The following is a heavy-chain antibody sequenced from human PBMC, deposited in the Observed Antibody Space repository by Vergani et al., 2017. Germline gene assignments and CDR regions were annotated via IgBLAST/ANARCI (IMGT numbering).Heavy chain of an antibody. V-gene: IGHV3-15*07. D-gene: IGHD2-21*01. CDR3: TTDPRYCGDGSCYWLRDHHYYGMDV. CDR2: IKSTFDRGTT. CDR1: GFSFRNAW. Sequence: EVQLVESGGDIVKPGGSLRLSCVASGFSFRNAWMNWVRRTPGKGLEWVGRIKSTFDRGTTDYAAAVKGRFTISRDDSKNTLFLQMNGLKTEDIGVYYCTTDPRYCGDGSCYWLRDHHYYGMDVWGKGTTVTVSS. J-gene: IGHJ6*04.